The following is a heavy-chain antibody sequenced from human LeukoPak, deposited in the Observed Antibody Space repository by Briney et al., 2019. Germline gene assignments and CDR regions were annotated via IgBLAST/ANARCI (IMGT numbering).Heavy chain of an antibody. V-gene: IGHV1-69*04. J-gene: IGHJ6*03. CDR1: GGTFSRYG. CDR2: IIPILGMA. CDR3: ARETGTVPFHNVLTGRQDFYYYYIDV. D-gene: IGHD3-9*01. Sequence: VASVKVSCKASGGTFSRYGISWVRQAPGQGLEWMERIIPILGMANYAQKFQGRVTITADEPTTTAYMELTSLTSDDTAVYYCARETGTVPFHNVLTGRQDFYYYYIDVWGKGTTVTVSS.